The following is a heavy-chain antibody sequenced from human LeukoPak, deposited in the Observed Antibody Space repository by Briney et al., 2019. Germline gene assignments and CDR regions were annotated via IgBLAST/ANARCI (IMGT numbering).Heavy chain of an antibody. CDR2: ISSSSSYI. D-gene: IGHD4-11*01. CDR3: ATVSGYSNYFDY. V-gene: IGHV3-21*01. Sequence: GGSLRLSCAASGFTFSSYSMNWVRQAPGKGLEWVSSISSSSSYIYYADSVKGRFTISRDNAKNSLYLQMNSLRAEDTAVYYCATVSGYSNYFDYWGQGTLVTVSS. CDR1: GFTFSSYS. J-gene: IGHJ4*02.